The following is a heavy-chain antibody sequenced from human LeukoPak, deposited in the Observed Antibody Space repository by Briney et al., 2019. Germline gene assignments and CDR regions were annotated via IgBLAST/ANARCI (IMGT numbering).Heavy chain of an antibody. D-gene: IGHD3-22*01. CDR2: IYYSGNS. Sequence: SETLSLTCTVSGGSISTYYWSWIRQPPGKGLEWIGYIYYSGNSNYNPSLKSRVTISVDTSKNQFSLKLSSVTAADTAVYYCAGLGASGNGYLSWFDPWGQGTLVTVSP. CDR1: GGSISTYY. J-gene: IGHJ5*02. V-gene: IGHV4-59*01. CDR3: AGLGASGNGYLSWFDP.